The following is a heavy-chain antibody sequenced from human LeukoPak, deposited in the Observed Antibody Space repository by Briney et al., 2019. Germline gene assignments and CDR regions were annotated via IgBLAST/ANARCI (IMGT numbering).Heavy chain of an antibody. CDR3: ARGATSGDGMDV. CDR2: IIPILGIA. CDR1: GGTFSSYA. J-gene: IGHJ6*02. D-gene: IGHD5-12*01. V-gene: IGHV1-69*04. Sequence: SVKVSCKASGGTFSSYAISWVRQAPGQGLEWMGRIIPILGIANYAQKFQGRVTITADKSTSTAYMELSSLRSEDTAVYYCARGATSGDGMDVWGQGTTVTVSS.